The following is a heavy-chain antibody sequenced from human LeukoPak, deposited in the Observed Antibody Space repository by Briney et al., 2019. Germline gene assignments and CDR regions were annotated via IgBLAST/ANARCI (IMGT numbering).Heavy chain of an antibody. CDR3: ARDPWLRLGGYLDY. CDR1: GFTFSSYG. V-gene: IGHV3-33*08. D-gene: IGHD5-12*01. CDR2: IWYDGSNK. Sequence: SGGSLRLSCAASGFTFSSYGMHWVRQAPGKGLEWVAVIWYDGSNKYYADSVKGRFTISRDNSKNTLYLQMNSLRAEDTAVYYCARDPWLRLGGYLDYWGQGTLVTVSS. J-gene: IGHJ4*02.